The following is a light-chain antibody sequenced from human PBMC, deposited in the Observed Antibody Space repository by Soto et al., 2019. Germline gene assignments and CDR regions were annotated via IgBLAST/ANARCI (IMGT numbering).Light chain of an antibody. CDR2: KAS. CDR3: QKYDSYPNT. Sequence: DIQMTQYPSTLSASEGDRVTITCRASQSIGKWLAWYQQKTGKAPKLLIYKASILQSGVPARFSGSVSGTEFNLTISSLQPDDFATYYCQKYDSYPNTFGQGTKREIK. CDR1: QSIGKW. J-gene: IGKJ2*01. V-gene: IGKV1-5*03.